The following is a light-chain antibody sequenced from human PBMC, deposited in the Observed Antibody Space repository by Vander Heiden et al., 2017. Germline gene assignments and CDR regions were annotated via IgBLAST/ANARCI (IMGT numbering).Light chain of an antibody. CDR1: QGIGND. Sequence: DLQLNQFPFYLSESVGDRVTISCRASQGIGNDLAWYQQKPGKAPKRLIYAASTLQSGGPSSFSGSGSWTEFSRTISSLQPEDFATYYCLHHHSSHLTFGGGTKVEIK. V-gene: IGKV1-17*01. CDR3: LHHHSSHLT. J-gene: IGKJ4*01. CDR2: AAS.